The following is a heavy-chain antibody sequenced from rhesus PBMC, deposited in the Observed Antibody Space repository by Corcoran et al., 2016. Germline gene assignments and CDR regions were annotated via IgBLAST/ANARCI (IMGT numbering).Heavy chain of an antibody. V-gene: IGHV4-173*01. Sequence: QLQLQESGPGLVKPSETLSLTCAVSGGSISSNYWSWIRQPPGKGREWIGRISGSFGSTDYNPSLMSRVTISTDTSKNQFSLKLSAVTAADTAVYYCARDRVNWNDYYFDYWGQGVLVTVSS. J-gene: IGHJ4*01. CDR1: GGSISSNY. CDR2: ISGSFGST. D-gene: IGHD1-7*02. CDR3: ARDRVNWNDYYFDY.